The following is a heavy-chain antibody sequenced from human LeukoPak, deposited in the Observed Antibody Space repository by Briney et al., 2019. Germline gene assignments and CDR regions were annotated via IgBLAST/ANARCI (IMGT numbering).Heavy chain of an antibody. CDR2: SRNKPNSYTT. CDR3: ARGEVSVGTSCHGCAFDI. Sequence: GGSLRLSCAASGFTFSDHYVDWVRQAPGKGLEWVGRSRNKPNSYTTLYAASVKGRFTISRDDSKNSVYLQMSSLKMEDTAVYYCARGEVSVGTSCHGCAFDIWGHGTMVTVSS. D-gene: IGHD2-2*01. CDR1: GFTFSDHY. J-gene: IGHJ3*02. V-gene: IGHV3-72*01.